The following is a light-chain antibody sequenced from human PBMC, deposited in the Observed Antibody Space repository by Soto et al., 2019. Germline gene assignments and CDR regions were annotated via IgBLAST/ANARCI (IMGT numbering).Light chain of an antibody. Sequence: EIVMTQSPATLSLSPGERAALSCRASQSINSELAWYQQKPGQAPRLLIHGASTRATGVPARFTGSESGSEFTLTISGLQSEDFAVYYCQQGHSWPLTFGQGTRLEI. CDR1: QSINSE. J-gene: IGKJ2*01. CDR2: GAS. V-gene: IGKV3-15*01. CDR3: QQGHSWPLT.